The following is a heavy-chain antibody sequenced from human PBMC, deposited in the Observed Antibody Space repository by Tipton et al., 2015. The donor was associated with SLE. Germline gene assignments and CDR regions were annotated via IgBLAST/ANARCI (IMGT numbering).Heavy chain of an antibody. CDR1: GFTFSDFY. V-gene: IGHV3-11*01. J-gene: IGHJ6*02. Sequence: GSLRLSCAASGFTFSDFYMSWVRQAPGKGLEWISYISSTSHTIHYSDSVKGRCSISRDNAKNSLFLQIYSLRAEDTATYYCARDRSMIYPYYYGLDVWGQGTTVTVSS. CDR2: ISSTSHTI. CDR3: ARDRSMIYPYYYGLDV. D-gene: IGHD3/OR15-3a*01.